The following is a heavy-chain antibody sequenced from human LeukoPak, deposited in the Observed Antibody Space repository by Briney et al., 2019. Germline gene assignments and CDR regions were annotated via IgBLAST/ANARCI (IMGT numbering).Heavy chain of an antibody. CDR2: IYYSGST. CDR3: ARGAMTTTSTFDY. CDR1: GGSITSGSYY. V-gene: IGHV4-61*01. J-gene: IGHJ4*02. Sequence: SETLSLTCTVSGGSITSGSYYWSWIRQPPGKGLEWIGYIYYSGSTNYNPSLKSRVTLSVDTSKNQFSLKLSSVTAADTAVYYCARGAMTTTSTFDYWGQGTLVTVSS. D-gene: IGHD5-24*01.